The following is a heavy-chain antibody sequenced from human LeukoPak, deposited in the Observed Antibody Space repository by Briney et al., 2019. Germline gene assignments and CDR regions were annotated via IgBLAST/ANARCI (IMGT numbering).Heavy chain of an antibody. Sequence: GGSLRLSCAASGFTFGGYAIPWVRQTPGKGLEWVSGISWNSGIIGYADSVKGRFTISRDNAKNSLYLQMNSLRAEDTAVYYCAVDPAYGDYVGYWGQGTLVTVSS. V-gene: IGHV3-9*01. CDR3: AVDPAYGDYVGY. CDR1: GFTFGGYA. J-gene: IGHJ4*02. CDR2: ISWNSGII. D-gene: IGHD4-17*01.